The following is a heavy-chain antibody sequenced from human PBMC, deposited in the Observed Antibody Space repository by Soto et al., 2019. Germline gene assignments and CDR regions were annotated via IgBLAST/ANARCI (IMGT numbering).Heavy chain of an antibody. CDR1: GGSISSGDYY. Sequence: QVQLQESGPGLVKPSQTLSLTCTVSGGSISSGDYYWSWIRKPPGKGLEWIGYIYYSGSTYYNPSLKSRVTISVDTSKTQFSLKLSSVTAADTAVYYCARVGGFGATTIDYWGQGTLVTVSS. CDR3: ARVGGFGATTIDY. CDR2: IYYSGST. V-gene: IGHV4-30-4*01. J-gene: IGHJ4*02. D-gene: IGHD3-10*01.